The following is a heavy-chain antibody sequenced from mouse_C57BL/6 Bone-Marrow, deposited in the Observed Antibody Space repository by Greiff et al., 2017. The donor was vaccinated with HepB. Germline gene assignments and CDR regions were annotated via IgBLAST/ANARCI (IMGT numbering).Heavy chain of an antibody. CDR2: IYPRSGNT. J-gene: IGHJ2*01. CDR3: ARWNGVYYAFDY. V-gene: IGHV1-81*01. Sequence: QVHVKQSGAELARPGASVKLSCKASGYTFTSYGISWVKQRTGQGLEWIGEIYPRSGNTYYNEKFKGKATLTADKSSSTAYMELRSLTSEDSAVYFCARWNGVYYAFDYWGQGTTLTVSS. D-gene: IGHD1-1*01. CDR1: GYTFTSYG.